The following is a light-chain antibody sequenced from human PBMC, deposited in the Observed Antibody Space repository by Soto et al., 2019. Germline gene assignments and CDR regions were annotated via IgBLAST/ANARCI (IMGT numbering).Light chain of an antibody. CDR1: SSNIGAGYD. CDR3: QSYDSSLSGAV. CDR2: ANR. Sequence: QSVLTQPPSVSGAPGQRVTTSCTGSSSNIGAGYDINWYQQLPGTAPKLLIYANRNRPSGVPDRFSGSKSGTSASLAITGLQAEDEADYYCQSYDSSLSGAVFGGGTKLTVL. V-gene: IGLV1-40*01. J-gene: IGLJ2*01.